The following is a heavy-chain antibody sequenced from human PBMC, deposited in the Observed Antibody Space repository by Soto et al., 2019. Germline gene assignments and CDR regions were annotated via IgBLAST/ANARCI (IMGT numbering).Heavy chain of an antibody. J-gene: IGHJ4*02. CDR3: AKHDFWKINKTGIES. V-gene: IGHV4-39*01. CDR1: VCSIISSSYY. D-gene: IGHD3-3*01. Sequence: PSSTXSLTCTLSVCSIISSSYYLCWIRQPPGKGLEWIGSIYYSGRTYYNPSLKSRVTISVDKSKNQFSLKMSSVTAADTAVYYCAKHDFWKINKTGIESWGQGTLV. CDR2: IYYSGRT.